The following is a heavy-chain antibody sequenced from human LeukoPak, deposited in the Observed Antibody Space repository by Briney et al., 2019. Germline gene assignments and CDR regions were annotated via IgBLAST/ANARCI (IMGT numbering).Heavy chain of an antibody. Sequence: GGSLRLSCAASGFTVSSNYMSWVRQAPGKGLEWVSVIYSGGSTYYADSVKGRFTISRDNSKNTLYLQMNSLRAEDTAVYYCAREGDYYDSSGYFDYWGQGTLVTVSS. CDR1: GFTVSSNY. D-gene: IGHD3-22*01. CDR2: IYSGGST. V-gene: IGHV3-66*01. J-gene: IGHJ4*02. CDR3: AREGDYYDSSGYFDY.